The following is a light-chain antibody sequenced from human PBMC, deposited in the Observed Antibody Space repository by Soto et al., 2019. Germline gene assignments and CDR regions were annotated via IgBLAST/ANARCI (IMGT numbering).Light chain of an antibody. CDR1: QSVSNNY. V-gene: IGKV3-20*01. Sequence: EIVLTQSPGTLSLSPGERATLSCRASQSVSNNYLAWDQQKPAQAPRLLIYAASSRATGIPDRFSGSGSGTDFTLTISRLEPEDFAVYYCQHYGSSPETFGQGTKVDI. CDR2: AAS. J-gene: IGKJ1*01. CDR3: QHYGSSPET.